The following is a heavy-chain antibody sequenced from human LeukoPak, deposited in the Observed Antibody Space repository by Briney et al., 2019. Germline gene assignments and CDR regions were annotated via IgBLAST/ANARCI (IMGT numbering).Heavy chain of an antibody. D-gene: IGHD6-13*01. CDR3: ARGSSSWDDAFDI. CDR2: IYYSGST. Sequence: PSETLSLTCTVSGGSISSYYWSWIRQPPGKGLEWIGYIYYSGSTNYNPSLKSRVTISVDTSKNRFSLKLSSVTAADTTVYYCARGSSSWDDAFDIWGQGTMVTVSS. V-gene: IGHV4-59*01. J-gene: IGHJ3*02. CDR1: GGSISSYY.